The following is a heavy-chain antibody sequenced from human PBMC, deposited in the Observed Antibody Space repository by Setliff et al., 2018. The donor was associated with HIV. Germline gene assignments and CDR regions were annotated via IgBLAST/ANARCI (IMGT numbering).Heavy chain of an antibody. CDR1: GYTLTEVS. CDR2: INPNSGGT. D-gene: IGHD3-3*01. CDR3: ARGIYDFWTGYAEY. J-gene: IGHJ4*02. Sequence: ASVKVSCKISGYTLTEVSMHWVRQAPGKGLEWMGWINPNSGGTNYAQKFQGRVTMTRDTSISTAYMELSRLRSDDTAVYYCARGIYDFWTGYAEYWGPGTLVTVSS. V-gene: IGHV1-2*02.